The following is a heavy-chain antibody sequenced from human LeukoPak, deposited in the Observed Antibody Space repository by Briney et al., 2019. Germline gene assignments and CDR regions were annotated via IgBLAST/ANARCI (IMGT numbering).Heavy chain of an antibody. CDR2: ISYDGSNK. CDR1: GFTFSSYA. J-gene: IGHJ4*02. CDR3: ARDLIVPVGLTGSGTYSTDY. Sequence: GGSLRLSCAASGFTFSSYAMHWVRQAPGKGLEWVALISYDGSNKNYADSVKGRLTISRDISKNTLYVQMNSLRPEDTAVYYCARDLIVPVGLTGSGTYSTDYWGQGTLVTVSS. D-gene: IGHD3-10*01. V-gene: IGHV3-30*04.